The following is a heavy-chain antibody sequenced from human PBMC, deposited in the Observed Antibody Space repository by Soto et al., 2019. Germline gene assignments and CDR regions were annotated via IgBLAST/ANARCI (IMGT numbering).Heavy chain of an antibody. CDR3: TKEGKNLDC. J-gene: IGHJ4*02. V-gene: IGHV3-23*01. CDR2: ISNSGGST. D-gene: IGHD3-10*01. CDR1: GFSFSSYT. Sequence: EVQLLESGGGLVQPGGSLRLSCEVSGFSFSSYTMMWVRQAPGKGLEWVSGISNSGGSTYYADSVKGRFTISRDNPMSTLYLQMNSLRAEDTAVYYCTKEGKNLDCWGLGSLVTVSS.